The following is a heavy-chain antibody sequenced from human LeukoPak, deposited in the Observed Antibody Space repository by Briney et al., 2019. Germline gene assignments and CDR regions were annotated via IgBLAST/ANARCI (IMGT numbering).Heavy chain of an antibody. CDR2: IWYDGSDQ. CDR3: ARLRDGRWLLEY. Sequence: PGGSLRLSCVASGFVFSSHGMNWVRQAPGKGLEWLTVIWYDGSDQYYADSVKGRSTISRDNSKDTLYLQLNSLRVEDTAVYYCARLRDGRWLLEYWGQGTLVTVSS. CDR1: GFVFSSHG. V-gene: IGHV3-33*01. J-gene: IGHJ4*02. D-gene: IGHD5-24*01.